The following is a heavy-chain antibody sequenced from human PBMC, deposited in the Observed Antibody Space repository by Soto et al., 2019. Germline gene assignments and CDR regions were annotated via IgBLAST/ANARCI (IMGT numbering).Heavy chain of an antibody. CDR1: GFTFSSYG. V-gene: IGHV3-30*18. J-gene: IGHJ4*02. CDR3: AKETNGGSYAF. D-gene: IGHD1-26*01. Sequence: GGSLRLSCAASGFTFSSYGMHWVRQAPGKGLEWVAVISYDGSNKYYADSVKGRLTISRDNSKNTLYLQMNSLRAEDTAVYYCAKETNGGSYAFWGQGTLVTVSS. CDR2: ISYDGSNK.